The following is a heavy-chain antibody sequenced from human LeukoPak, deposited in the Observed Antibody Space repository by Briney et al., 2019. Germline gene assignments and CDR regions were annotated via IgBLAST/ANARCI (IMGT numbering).Heavy chain of an antibody. CDR1: GFIFSTHA. Sequence: PGGSLRLSCVASGFIFSTHAMSWVRLAPGRGLEWVSTISDSGGSTYYTESVKGRFTIFRDNSMSTLSLQMKSLRVEDTALYYCARGYCSGGSCTWGLFDSWGQGTLVTVSS. V-gene: IGHV3-23*01. CDR2: ISDSGGST. J-gene: IGHJ4*02. D-gene: IGHD2-15*01. CDR3: ARGYCSGGSCTWGLFDS.